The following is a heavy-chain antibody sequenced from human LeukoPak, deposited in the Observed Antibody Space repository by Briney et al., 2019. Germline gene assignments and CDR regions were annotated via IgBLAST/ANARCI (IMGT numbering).Heavy chain of an antibody. J-gene: IGHJ3*02. D-gene: IGHD2-2*01. CDR3: TSCSRADVVPAAIGDYEVGNAFDI. CDR2: IRSKANSYAT. V-gene: IGHV3-73*01. Sequence: LPGGSLRLSCAASGFTFSGSAMHWVRQASGKGLEWVGRIRSKANSYATAYAASVKGRFTISRDDSKNTAYLQMNSLKTEDTAVYYCTSCSRADVVPAAIGDYEVGNAFDIWGQGAMVTVSS. CDR1: GFTFSGSA.